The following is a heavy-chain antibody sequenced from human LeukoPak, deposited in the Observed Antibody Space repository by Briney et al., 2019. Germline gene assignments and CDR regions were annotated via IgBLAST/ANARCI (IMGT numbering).Heavy chain of an antibody. CDR2: IYHSGST. Sequence: PGGSLRLSCAASEFTFSTYWMSWIRQPPGKGLEWIGSIYHSGSTYYNPSLKSRVTISVDTSKNQFSLKLSSVTAADTAVYYCARGEMADMDVWGKGTTVTVSS. D-gene: IGHD5-24*01. CDR1: EFTFSTYW. CDR3: ARGEMADMDV. J-gene: IGHJ6*03. V-gene: IGHV4-38-2*01.